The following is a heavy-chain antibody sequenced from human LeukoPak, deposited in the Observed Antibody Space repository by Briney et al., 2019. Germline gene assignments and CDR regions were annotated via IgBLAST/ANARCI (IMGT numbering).Heavy chain of an antibody. D-gene: IGHD3-22*01. V-gene: IGHV5-51*01. CDR2: IYPGDSDT. Sequence: GESLKISCKGSGYRFSTYWIAWVRQMPGKGLEWMGIIYPGDSDTRYSPSFQGQVTISADKSVNTAYLQWSSLKASDTAMYYCARPNITSYYDSRGYDAFDVWGQGAMVTVYS. CDR1: GYRFSTYW. J-gene: IGHJ3*01. CDR3: ARPNITSYYDSRGYDAFDV.